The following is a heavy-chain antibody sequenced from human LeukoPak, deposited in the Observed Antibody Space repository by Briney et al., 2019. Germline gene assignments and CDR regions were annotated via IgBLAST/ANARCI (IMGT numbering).Heavy chain of an antibody. J-gene: IGHJ5*02. CDR1: GGTFSSYA. CDR2: IIPIFGTA. Sequence: SVKVSCKASGGTFSSYAISWVRQAPGQGLGWMGGIIPIFGTANYAQKFQGRVTITADKSTSTAYMELRSLRSDDTAVYYCARDPAVGYDSSTNWFDPWGQGTLVTVSS. CDR3: ARDPAVGYDSSTNWFDP. D-gene: IGHD3-22*01. V-gene: IGHV1-69*06.